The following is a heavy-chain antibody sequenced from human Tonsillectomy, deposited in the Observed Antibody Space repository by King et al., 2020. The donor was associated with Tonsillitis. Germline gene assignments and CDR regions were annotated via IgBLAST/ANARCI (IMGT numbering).Heavy chain of an antibody. V-gene: IGHV3-33*01. D-gene: IGHD2/OR15-2a*01. Sequence: QVQLVESGGGVVQPGRSLRLSCAASGFTFSSYGMHWARQAPGKGLEWLAAIWYDGSNKYYVDSVKGRFTISRDNSKNILYLQMDSLRAEDTAMYHCARSIQSANSDAFDIWGQGTMVTVSS. CDR3: ARSIQSANSDAFDI. CDR2: IWYDGSNK. J-gene: IGHJ3*02. CDR1: GFTFSSYG.